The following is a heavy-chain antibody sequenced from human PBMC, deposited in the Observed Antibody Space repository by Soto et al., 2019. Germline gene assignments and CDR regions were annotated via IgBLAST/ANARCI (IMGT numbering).Heavy chain of an antibody. Sequence: QVQLVQAGGEVKKPGSSVKVSCKASGGTFSTYAISWVRQAPGQGLEWMGGIIPILDTANYAQKFQGRVTITADESTSTAYMELSSLRSEDTAVYYCARHDCISSSCYYYYYYGMDVWGQGTTVTVSS. V-gene: IGHV1-69*11. CDR3: ARHDCISSSCYYYYYYGMDV. CDR2: IIPILDTA. CDR1: GGTFSTYA. D-gene: IGHD2-2*01. J-gene: IGHJ6*02.